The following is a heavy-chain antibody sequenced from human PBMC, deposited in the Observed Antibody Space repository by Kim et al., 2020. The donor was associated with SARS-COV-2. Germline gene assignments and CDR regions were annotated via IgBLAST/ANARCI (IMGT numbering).Heavy chain of an antibody. J-gene: IGHJ6*02. Sequence: GGSLRLSCAASGFTFSSYSMNWVRQAPGKGPQWVSYISGRSSNIYYADSVKGRFTISRDNGKNSLYLQMNSLRAEDTAVYYCARWRYDSSGMDVWGQGTTVTVSS. CDR1: GFTFSSYS. CDR3: ARWRYDSSGMDV. V-gene: IGHV3-48*01. CDR2: ISGRSSNI. D-gene: IGHD3-22*01.